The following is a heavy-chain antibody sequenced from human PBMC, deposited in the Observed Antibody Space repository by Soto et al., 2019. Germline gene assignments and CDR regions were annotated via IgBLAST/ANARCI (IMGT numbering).Heavy chain of an antibody. CDR3: ARATQVGATLFDY. CDR1: GGSFNGYY. J-gene: IGHJ4*02. V-gene: IGHV4-34*01. Sequence: SETLSLTCAVYGGSFNGYYWSWIRHPPGEGLEWIGEINHSGSTNYNPSLKSRVTISVDKSKNQFSLKLSSVTAADTAVYYCARATQVGATLFDYWGQGTLVTVS. CDR2: INHSGST. D-gene: IGHD1-26*01.